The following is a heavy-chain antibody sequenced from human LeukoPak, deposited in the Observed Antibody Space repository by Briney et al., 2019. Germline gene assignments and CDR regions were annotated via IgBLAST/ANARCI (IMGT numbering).Heavy chain of an antibody. Sequence: ASVKVSCKASGYTFTNYYIHWVRQAPGQGLEWMGVINPSGGSTNYAQKFQGRVTMTRDTSTSTVYMELSSLRSDDTAVYYCARGPRITLVRGGQWYFYMDVWGKGTTVTVSS. CDR3: ARGPRITLVRGGQWYFYMDV. V-gene: IGHV1-46*01. CDR1: GYTFTNYY. J-gene: IGHJ6*03. CDR2: INPSGGST. D-gene: IGHD3-10*01.